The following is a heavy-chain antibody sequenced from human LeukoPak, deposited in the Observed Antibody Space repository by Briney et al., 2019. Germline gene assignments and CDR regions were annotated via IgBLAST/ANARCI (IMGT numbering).Heavy chain of an antibody. CDR2: ISYDGSNE. D-gene: IGHD6-19*01. CDR1: GFTFSTYV. V-gene: IGHV3-30*04. Sequence: GRSLRLSCAASGFTFSTYVIHWVRQAPGKGLEWVGVISYDGSNEYSADSVKGRFTISRDNAKNSLYLQMNSLRAEDTAVYYCAGSGWYRDYFDYWGQGTLVTVSS. CDR3: AGSGWYRDYFDY. J-gene: IGHJ4*02.